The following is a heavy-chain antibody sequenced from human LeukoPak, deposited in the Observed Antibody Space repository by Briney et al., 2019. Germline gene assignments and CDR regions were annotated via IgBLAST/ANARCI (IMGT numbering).Heavy chain of an antibody. CDR3: ARSLMGATGNY. CDR1: GFTVSSNY. D-gene: IGHD1-26*01. Sequence: PGGSLRLSCAASGFTVSSNYMSWVRQALGKGLEWVSVIYSGGSTYYADSVKGRFTISRDNSKNTLYLQMNSLRAEDTAVYYCARSLMGATGNYWGQGTLVTVSS. V-gene: IGHV3-53*01. J-gene: IGHJ4*02. CDR2: IYSGGST.